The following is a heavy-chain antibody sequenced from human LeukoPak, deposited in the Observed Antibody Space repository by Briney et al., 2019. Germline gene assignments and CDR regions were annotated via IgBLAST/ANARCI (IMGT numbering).Heavy chain of an antibody. Sequence: SVKVSCKASGGTFSSYAISWVRQAPGQGLEWMGGIIPIFGTANYAQKFQGRVTITADESTSTAYMELSSLRYEDTAVYCCAREEWYDAFDIWGQGTMVTVSS. CDR1: GGTFSSYA. J-gene: IGHJ3*02. D-gene: IGHD3-3*01. CDR3: AREEWYDAFDI. V-gene: IGHV1-69*13. CDR2: IIPIFGTA.